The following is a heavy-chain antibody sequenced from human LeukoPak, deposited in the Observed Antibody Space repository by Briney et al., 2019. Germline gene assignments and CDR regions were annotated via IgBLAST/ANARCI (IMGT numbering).Heavy chain of an antibody. J-gene: IGHJ4*02. V-gene: IGHV3-20*04. Sequence: GGALRLSCAAPGFTLDYHGMSWVRQAPGKGLEWVSSINWNGGRLGYADSVKGRFSISRENAKSSLFLQMNSLRAEDAAVYYCARDKPRGSYYGSIFDSWGQGTLVTVSS. CDR2: INWNGGRL. D-gene: IGHD1-26*01. CDR3: ARDKPRGSYYGSIFDS. CDR1: GFTLDYHG.